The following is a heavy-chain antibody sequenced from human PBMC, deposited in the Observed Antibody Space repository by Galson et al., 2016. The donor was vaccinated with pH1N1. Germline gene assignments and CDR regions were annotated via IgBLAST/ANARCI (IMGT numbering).Heavy chain of an antibody. Sequence: SLRLSCAASGFTFTSYAMQWVRQAPGKGLEWVAVILYDGTNEYYADSVKGRFTISRDKTQSTVYLQMNSLRTEDTAVYYCARDSEYSGHEGFHWAQGTLVIVSS. V-gene: IGHV3-30*04. CDR3: ARDSEYSGHEGFH. CDR1: GFTFTSYA. D-gene: IGHD5-12*01. CDR2: ILYDGTNE. J-gene: IGHJ4*02.